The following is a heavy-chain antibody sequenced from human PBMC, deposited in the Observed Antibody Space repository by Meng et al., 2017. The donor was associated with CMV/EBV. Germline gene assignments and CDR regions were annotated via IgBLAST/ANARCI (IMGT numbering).Heavy chain of an antibody. CDR1: GFTVSSYG. J-gene: IGHJ4*02. CDR3: AKDYSNYFDY. Sequence: ISCAASGFTVSSYGMHWVRQAPGKGLEWVAVIWYDGSNKYYADSVKGRFTISRDNSKNTLYLQMNSLRAEDTAVYYCAKDYSNYFDYWGQGTLVTVSS. V-gene: IGHV3-33*06. D-gene: IGHD4-11*01. CDR2: IWYDGSNK.